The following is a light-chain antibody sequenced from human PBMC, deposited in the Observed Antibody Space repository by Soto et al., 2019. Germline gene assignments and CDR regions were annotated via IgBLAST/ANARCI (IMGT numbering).Light chain of an antibody. CDR2: DVS. Sequence: QSALTQPDSVSGSPGQSITISCTGTSSDIGGYNYVSWYQQLPGKVPKLIIYDVSNRPSGVSDRFSGSKSGNAASLTISGLQAEDEADYYCSSYTSTSTLYVFGTGTKVTVL. V-gene: IGLV2-14*03. CDR3: SSYTSTSTLYV. CDR1: SSDIGGYNY. J-gene: IGLJ1*01.